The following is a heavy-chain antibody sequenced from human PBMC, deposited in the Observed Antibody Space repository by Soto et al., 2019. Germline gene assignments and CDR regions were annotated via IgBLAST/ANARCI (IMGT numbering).Heavy chain of an antibody. CDR3: AKDRPAEYYYDSSGPTATDH. V-gene: IGHV3-30*18. CDR1: GFTFSSYG. J-gene: IGHJ4*02. Sequence: QVQLVESGGGVVQPGRSLRLSCAASGFTFSSYGMHWVRQAPGKGLEWVAVISYDGSNKYYADSVKGRFTISRDNSKNTLYLQMNSLRAEDTAVYYCAKDRPAEYYYDSSGPTATDHWGQGTLVTVSS. CDR2: ISYDGSNK. D-gene: IGHD3-22*01.